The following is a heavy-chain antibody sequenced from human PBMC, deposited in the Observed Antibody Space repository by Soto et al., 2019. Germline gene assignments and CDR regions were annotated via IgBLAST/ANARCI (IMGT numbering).Heavy chain of an antibody. CDR3: ARHGCSGGSCYIGNYFYYMDV. V-gene: IGHV4-39*01. J-gene: IGHJ6*03. Sequence: SETLSLTCTVTGGSTSGSAYYWDWIRQPPGKGLEWIGTINYSGNYYNNPSLKNRVTISVDTSKNQFSLKLSSVTAADTAVYYCARHGCSGGSCYIGNYFYYMDVWGKGTTVTVSS. CDR2: INYSGNY. CDR1: GGSTSGSAYY. D-gene: IGHD2-15*01.